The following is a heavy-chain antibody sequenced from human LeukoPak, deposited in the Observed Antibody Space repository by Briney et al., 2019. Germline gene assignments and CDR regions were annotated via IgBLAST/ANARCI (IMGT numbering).Heavy chain of an antibody. V-gene: IGHV4-34*01. Sequence: TPSETLSLTCDVYGGSFSGYYWSWIRQPPGKGLEWIGEINHSGSTNYNPSLKSRVTISVDTSKNQFSLKLSSVTAADTAMYYCAREPGYGSDYWGQGTLVTVSS. CDR1: GGSFSGYY. CDR3: AREPGYGSDY. J-gene: IGHJ4*02. CDR2: INHSGST. D-gene: IGHD3-10*01.